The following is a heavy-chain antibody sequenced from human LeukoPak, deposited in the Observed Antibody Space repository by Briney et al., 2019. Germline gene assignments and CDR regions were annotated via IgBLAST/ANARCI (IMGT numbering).Heavy chain of an antibody. CDR3: AKDQTGDGAFDI. V-gene: IGHV3-30-3*01. CDR1: GFSFSSFP. CDR2: ISYDGSNK. D-gene: IGHD7-27*01. J-gene: IGHJ3*02. Sequence: PGRSLRLSCAASGFSFSSFPIHWVRQAPGKGLEWVAFISYDGSNKYYADSVKGRFTISRDNSKNTLYLQMNSLRAEDTAVYYCAKDQTGDGAFDIWGQGTMVTVSS.